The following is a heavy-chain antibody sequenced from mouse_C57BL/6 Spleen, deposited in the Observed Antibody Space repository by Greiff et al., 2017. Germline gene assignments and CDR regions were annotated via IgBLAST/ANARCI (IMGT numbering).Heavy chain of an antibody. D-gene: IGHD1-1*01. CDR2: INPSTGGT. J-gene: IGHJ3*01. Sequence: EVQLKESGPELVKPGASVKISCKASGYSFTGYYMNWVKQSPEKSLEWIGEINPSTGGTTYNQKFKAKATLTVDKSSSTAYMQLKSLTSEDSAVYYCARLRNYGGSSYGFAYWGQGTLVTVSA. CDR1: GYSFTGYY. V-gene: IGHV1-42*01. CDR3: ARLRNYGGSSYGFAY.